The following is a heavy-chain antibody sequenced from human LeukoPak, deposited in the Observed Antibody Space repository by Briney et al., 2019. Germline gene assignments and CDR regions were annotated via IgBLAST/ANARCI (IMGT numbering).Heavy chain of an antibody. D-gene: IGHD5-24*01. CDR3: ARAGMATIDFDY. CDR2: INPSGGST. CDR1: GYTFTSYY. J-gene: IGHJ4*02. Sequence: ASVKVSCKASGYTFTSYYMHWARQAPGQGLEWMGIINPSGGSTSYAQKFQGRVTMTRDTSTSTVYMELSSLRSEDTAVYYCARAGMATIDFDYWGQGTLVTVSS. V-gene: IGHV1-46*01.